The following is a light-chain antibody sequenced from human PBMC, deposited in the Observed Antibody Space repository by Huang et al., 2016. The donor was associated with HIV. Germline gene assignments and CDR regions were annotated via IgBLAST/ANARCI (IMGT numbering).Light chain of an antibody. V-gene: IGKV3-20*01. Sequence: EVVLTQSPGTLSVSPGKRVALPCRARETIADNYLAWYRQRPGQAPRLLIYGSSNRATDDPDRVSGSGSWTDFTLIITKLEPEDAAVYYCRQYGTCPLTFGQGTRVEIK. CDR2: GSS. CDR3: RQYGTCPLT. CDR1: ETIADNY. J-gene: IGKJ1*01.